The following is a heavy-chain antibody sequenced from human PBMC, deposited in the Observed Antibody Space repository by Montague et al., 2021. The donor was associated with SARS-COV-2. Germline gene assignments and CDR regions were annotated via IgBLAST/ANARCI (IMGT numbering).Heavy chain of an antibody. J-gene: IGHJ3*02. Sequence: SLRLSCAVSGFTFSSYGMHWVRQAPGKGLEWVAVIWYDGSNKYYADSVKGRFTISRDNSKNTLYLQMNSLRTEDTAVYYCARVVGSWYAFDIWGQGTMVTVSS. D-gene: IGHD1-26*01. CDR1: GFTFSSYG. CDR3: ARVVGSWYAFDI. V-gene: IGHV3-33*01. CDR2: IWYDGSNK.